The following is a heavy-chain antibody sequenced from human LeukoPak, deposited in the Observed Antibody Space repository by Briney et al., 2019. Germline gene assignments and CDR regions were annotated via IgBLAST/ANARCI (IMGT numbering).Heavy chain of an antibody. V-gene: IGHV1-2*02. D-gene: IGHD3-10*01. J-gene: IGHJ4*02. CDR1: GYTFTGYY. CDR3: ARDLGESFAPTEKMDREDY. Sequence: ASVKVSCKASGYTFTGYYMHWVRQAPGQGLEWMGWINPNSGGTNYAQKFQGRVTMTRDTPISTAYMELSRLRSDDTAVYYCARDLGESFAPTEKMDREDYWGQGTLVTVSS. CDR2: INPNSGGT.